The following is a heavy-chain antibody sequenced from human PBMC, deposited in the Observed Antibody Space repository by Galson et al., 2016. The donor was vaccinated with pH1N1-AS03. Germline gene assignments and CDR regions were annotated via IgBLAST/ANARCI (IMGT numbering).Heavy chain of an antibody. CDR2: IKSQSYGGTP. V-gene: IGHV3-15*01. J-gene: IGHJ6*02. CDR1: GFTFSNAW. D-gene: IGHD1-26*01. CDR3: ATTCGTCDSLTHGLDV. Sequence: SLRLSCAASGFTFSNAWIIWVRQAPGKGLEWVGRIKSQSYGGTPDYGAPVKGRFTISRDDSKNTLYLQMSSLKTEDTAIYYCATTCGTCDSLTHGLDVWGQGTTVTVSS.